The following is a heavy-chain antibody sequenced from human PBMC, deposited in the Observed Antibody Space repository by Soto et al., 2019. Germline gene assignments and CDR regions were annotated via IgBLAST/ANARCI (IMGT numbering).Heavy chain of an antibody. Sequence: EVQLVEAGGGVVQPGGSLRLCCAASGFTFSTNLMHWVRQAPGKGLVWVSRINSEGTNAAYADSVQGRFTISRDNAKNTLYLQMNSLTGEDTAVYYCAKAGAGVANFDYWGQGTLVTVSS. D-gene: IGHD3-3*01. CDR2: INSEGTNA. CDR3: AKAGAGVANFDY. J-gene: IGHJ4*02. V-gene: IGHV3-74*01. CDR1: GFTFSTNL.